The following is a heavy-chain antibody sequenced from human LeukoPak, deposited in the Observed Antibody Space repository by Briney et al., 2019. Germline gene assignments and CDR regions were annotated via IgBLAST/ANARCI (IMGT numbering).Heavy chain of an antibody. CDR2: IVPIVDVT. J-gene: IGHJ4*02. CDR3: ARGPYDGTYYFDY. CDR1: GGTFSNCA. Sequence: SVKVSWKVSGGTFSNCAISWVRQAPGQGREWVGRIVPIVDVTNYAQKLQGRVTITADKSTSTAYMELSSLTSEETAVYYRARGPYDGTYYFDYWGQGTLVTVSS. D-gene: IGHD3-16*01. V-gene: IGHV1-69*04.